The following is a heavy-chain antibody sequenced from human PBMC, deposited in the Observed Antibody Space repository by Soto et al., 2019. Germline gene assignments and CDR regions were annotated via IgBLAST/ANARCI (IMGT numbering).Heavy chain of an antibody. Sequence: QVQLVQSGAEVRKPGASVKVSCKASGYTFSNYGIFWVRQAPGQGLEWMGWIYPYNGNTHYAQKLQRRVTLTTDTSSRTAYRDLKSLTSDDTAIYCCARDLHGEAGGGYWGQGTLVTVSS. V-gene: IGHV1-18*01. CDR3: ARDLHGEAGGGY. CDR2: IYPYNGNT. CDR1: GYTFSNYG. J-gene: IGHJ4*02. D-gene: IGHD3-16*01.